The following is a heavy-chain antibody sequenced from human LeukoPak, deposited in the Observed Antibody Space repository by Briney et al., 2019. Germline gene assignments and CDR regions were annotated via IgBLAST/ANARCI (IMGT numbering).Heavy chain of an antibody. CDR2: IYYSGST. J-gene: IGHJ4*02. CDR3: VRHPGAYSDWLLPIDY. D-gene: IGHD3-9*01. Sequence: SETLSLTCTVSGGSISSSSYYWGWIRQPPGKGLEWIGSIYYSGSTYYNPSLKSRVTMSVDTSKNQFSLKLSSVTAADTAVYYCVRHPGAYSDWLLPIDYWGQGTLVTVSS. CDR1: GGSISSSSYY. V-gene: IGHV4-39*01.